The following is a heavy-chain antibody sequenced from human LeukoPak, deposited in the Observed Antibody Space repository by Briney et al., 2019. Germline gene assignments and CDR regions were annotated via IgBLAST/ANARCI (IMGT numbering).Heavy chain of an antibody. Sequence: SVKVSCKASGGTFSSYAISWVRQAPGQGLEWMGGIIPIFGTANYAQKFQGRVTITADESTSTAYMELSSLRSEDTAVYYCARALYYGSGGGYYYYMDVWGKGTTVTISS. CDR1: GGTFSSYA. CDR3: ARALYYGSGGGYYYYMDV. CDR2: IIPIFGTA. V-gene: IGHV1-69*13. J-gene: IGHJ6*03. D-gene: IGHD3-10*01.